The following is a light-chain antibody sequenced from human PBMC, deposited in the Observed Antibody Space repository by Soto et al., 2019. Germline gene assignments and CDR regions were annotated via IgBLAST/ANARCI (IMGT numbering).Light chain of an antibody. CDR2: GAS. CDR3: QQYNIWPPYT. CDR1: QSVSSG. V-gene: IGKV3-15*01. Sequence: EIVMTQSPATLSVSPGERATLSCRASQSVSSGLAWYQQKPCQAPRLLIYGASTRAAGIPARFSGSGSGTEFTLTISSLQSEDFAVYYCQQYNIWPPYTFGQGTKLDI. J-gene: IGKJ2*01.